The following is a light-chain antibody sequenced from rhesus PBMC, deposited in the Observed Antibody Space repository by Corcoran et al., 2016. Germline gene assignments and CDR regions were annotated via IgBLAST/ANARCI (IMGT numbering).Light chain of an antibody. CDR1: QSVGST. Sequence: ETVMTQSPATLSLSPGQRATLSCRASQSVGSTLAWYQQKPGQPTRLLNYYSSSRATGIPERFSGSGSGTGFTLTISSMEPEDVGVYCCQRSNDWPYSFGQGTKVEVK. J-gene: IGKJ2*01. CDR3: QRSNDWPYS. V-gene: IGKV3-42*01. CDR2: YSS.